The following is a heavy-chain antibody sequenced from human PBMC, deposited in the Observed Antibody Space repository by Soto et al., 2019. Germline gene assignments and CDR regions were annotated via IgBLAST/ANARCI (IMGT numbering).Heavy chain of an antibody. Sequence: PGGSLRLSCAASGFAFSSYAMHWVRQAPGKGLEWVAVISYDGSNKYYADSVKGRFTISRDNSKNTLYLQMNSLRAEDTAVYYCARPTGGGSPPDYWGQGTLVTVSS. V-gene: IGHV3-30-3*01. D-gene: IGHD3-16*01. CDR1: GFAFSSYA. CDR3: ARPTGGGSPPDY. J-gene: IGHJ4*02. CDR2: ISYDGSNK.